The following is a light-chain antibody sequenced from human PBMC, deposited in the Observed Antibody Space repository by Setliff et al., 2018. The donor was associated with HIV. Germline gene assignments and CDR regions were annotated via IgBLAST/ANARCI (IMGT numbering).Light chain of an antibody. Sequence: QSALTQPRSVSGSPGQSVTSSCTGASSDIGGYNYVSWYQQHPGKAPKLLIYDITKRPSGVPDRFSGFKSGNTASLTISGLQADDEADYYCCSYAGNYVFVFGGGTKVTVL. CDR1: SSDIGGYNY. CDR3: CSYAGNYVFV. V-gene: IGLV2-11*01. J-gene: IGLJ1*01. CDR2: DIT.